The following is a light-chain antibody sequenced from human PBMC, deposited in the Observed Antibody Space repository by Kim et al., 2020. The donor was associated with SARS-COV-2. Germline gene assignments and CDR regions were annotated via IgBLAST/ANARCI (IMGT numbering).Light chain of an antibody. Sequence: GQSVTISCIGTSSDVVSYNRVSWYQQPPGTAPKLMIYEVSNRPSGVPNRFSGSKSGNTASLTISGLQAEDEADYYCASFTSSITWVFGGGTQLTVL. V-gene: IGLV2-18*02. CDR2: EVS. J-gene: IGLJ2*01. CDR3: ASFTSSITWV. CDR1: SSDVVSYNR.